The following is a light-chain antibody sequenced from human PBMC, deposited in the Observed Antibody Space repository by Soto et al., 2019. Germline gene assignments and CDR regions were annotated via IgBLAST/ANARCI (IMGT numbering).Light chain of an antibody. J-gene: IGLJ2*01. CDR1: SSDVGGYNY. V-gene: IGLV2-14*01. Sequence: QSVLTQPASVSGSPGQSITISCIGTSSDVGGYNYVSWFQQHPGTAPKLIIYDVINRPSGVSNRFSGSKTGNTASLTISGLRAEHEADYYCSSYTSRTILVVFGGGTKLTVL. CDR2: DVI. CDR3: SSYTSRTILVV.